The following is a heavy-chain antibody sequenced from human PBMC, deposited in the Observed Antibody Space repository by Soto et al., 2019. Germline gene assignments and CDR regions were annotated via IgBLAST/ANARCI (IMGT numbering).Heavy chain of an antibody. CDR2: ISYDGTDQ. CDR1: GFTFSTYA. J-gene: IGHJ4*02. D-gene: IGHD3-9*01. V-gene: IGHV3-30*18. CDR3: AKDRPVGRYFDWLFYFDS. Sequence: QVQLVESGGGVVQPGRSLRLSCAASGFTFSTYAMHWVRQAPGRGLEWLTVISYDGTDQYYADSVKGRFTISRDNSQNTLYLQMNSLKAEDTAMYYCAKDRPVGRYFDWLFYFDSWGQGTLVTVSS.